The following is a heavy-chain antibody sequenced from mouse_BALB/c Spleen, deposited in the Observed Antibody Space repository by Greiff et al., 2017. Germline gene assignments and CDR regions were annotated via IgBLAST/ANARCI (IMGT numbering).Heavy chain of an antibody. Sequence: QVQLKESGAELARPGASVKMSCKASGYTFTSYTMHWVKQRPGQGLEWIGYINPSSGYTNYNQKFKDKATLTADKSSSTAYMQLSSLTSEDSAVYYCAKGKFYFDYWGQGTTLTVSS. CDR3: AKGKFYFDY. J-gene: IGHJ2*01. CDR2: INPSSGYT. CDR1: GYTFTSYT. V-gene: IGHV1-4*01.